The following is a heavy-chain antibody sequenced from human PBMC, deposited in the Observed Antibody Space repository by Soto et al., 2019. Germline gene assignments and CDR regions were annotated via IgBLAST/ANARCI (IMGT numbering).Heavy chain of an antibody. Sequence: PGESLKISCKGSGYSFTSYWIGWVRQMPGKGLEWMGIIYPGDSDTRYSPSFQGQVTISADKSISTAYLQWSSLKASDTAMYYCASSGGSGSYRSGYCYYGMDVWGQGTTVTVSS. CDR2: IYPGDSDT. J-gene: IGHJ6*02. CDR3: ASSGGSGSYRSGYCYYGMDV. V-gene: IGHV5-51*01. CDR1: GYSFTSYW. D-gene: IGHD3-10*01.